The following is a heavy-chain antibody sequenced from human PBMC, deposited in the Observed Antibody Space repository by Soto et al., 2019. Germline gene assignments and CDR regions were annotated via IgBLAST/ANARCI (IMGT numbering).Heavy chain of an antibody. CDR3: ARVVGSGTPPDYGLDV. CDR2: ITFTGSP. Sequence: SETLSLTCTVSGGSITTYYWSWIRQPPGKGLEWIGYITFTGSPNYNPPLESRATISVDTSNNQFSLKLRSVTAADSAVYYCARVVGSGTPPDYGLDVWGQGTTVTVSS. D-gene: IGHD3-10*01. J-gene: IGHJ6*02. V-gene: IGHV4-59*01. CDR1: GGSITTYY.